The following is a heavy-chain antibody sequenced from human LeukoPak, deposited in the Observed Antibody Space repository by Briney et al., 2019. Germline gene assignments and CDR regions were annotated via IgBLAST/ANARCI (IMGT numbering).Heavy chain of an antibody. CDR2: ISSGSTI. V-gene: IGHV3-48*03. Sequence: QSGGFLRLSCAASRSTFTSYEMNWVRKAPGKGLEWVSYISSGSTIYSADSVKGRFTIARDNAKNSLYLQMNSLRAEDTAVYYCARNRYGSSYDAFDIWGQGTMVTVSS. D-gene: IGHD3-10*01. CDR1: RSTFTSYE. J-gene: IGHJ3*02. CDR3: ARNRYGSSYDAFDI.